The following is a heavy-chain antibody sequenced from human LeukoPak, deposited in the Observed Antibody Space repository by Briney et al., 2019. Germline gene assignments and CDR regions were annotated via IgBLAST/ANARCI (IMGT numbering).Heavy chain of an antibody. J-gene: IGHJ5*02. Sequence: SETLSLTCTVSGGSISSGSYYWSWIRQPAGKGLEWIGRIYTSGSTNYNPSLKSRVTISVDTSKNQFSLKLSSVTAADTAVYYCARGESSGSNWFDPWGQGTLVTVSS. CDR3: ARGESSGSNWFDP. V-gene: IGHV4-61*02. D-gene: IGHD3-22*01. CDR2: IYTSGST. CDR1: GGSISSGSYY.